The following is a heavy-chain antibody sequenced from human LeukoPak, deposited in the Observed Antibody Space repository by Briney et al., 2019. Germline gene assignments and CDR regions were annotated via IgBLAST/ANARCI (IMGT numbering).Heavy chain of an antibody. CDR1: GFTFSDYY. V-gene: IGHV3-11*05. Sequence: AGSLRLSCTASGFTFSDYYMSWIRQAPGKGLESVSYISSSSSYTNYADSVKGRFTISRDNAKNSLYLQMNSLRAEDTAVYYCARVSAVDYYDSSGYYEYYFDYWGQGTLVTVSS. D-gene: IGHD3-22*01. J-gene: IGHJ4*02. CDR2: ISSSSSYT. CDR3: ARVSAVDYYDSSGYYEYYFDY.